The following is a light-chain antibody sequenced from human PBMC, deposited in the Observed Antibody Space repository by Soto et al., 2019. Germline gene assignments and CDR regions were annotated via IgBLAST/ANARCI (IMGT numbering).Light chain of an antibody. V-gene: IGKV3-20*01. Sequence: EIVLTQSPGTLSLSPGERATLSCRASQSLSSSYLAWYQQKPGQAPRLLISGASSTATVIPDRCSGSGSGRDFPLTISRLEPEDFAVYYCQQYGSPYTFGQGTKLEIK. CDR1: QSLSSSY. CDR2: GAS. CDR3: QQYGSPYT. J-gene: IGKJ2*01.